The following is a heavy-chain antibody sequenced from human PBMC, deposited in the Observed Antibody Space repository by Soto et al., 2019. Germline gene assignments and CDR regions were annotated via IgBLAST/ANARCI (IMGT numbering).Heavy chain of an antibody. CDR1: GYTFTSYF. CDR2: FDPSGVAT. CDR3: ARVSRGAFDI. V-gene: IGHV1-46*01. J-gene: IGHJ3*02. Sequence: ASVKVSCKASGYTFTSYFIHWVRQAPGQGLEWMGVFDPSGVATNSAQKFQGRLTMTRDTSTSTVYMDLTSLGSDDTALYYCARVSRGAFDIWGQGTLVTVSS.